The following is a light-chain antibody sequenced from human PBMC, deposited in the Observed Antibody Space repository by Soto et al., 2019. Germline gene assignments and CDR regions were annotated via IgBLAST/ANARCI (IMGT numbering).Light chain of an antibody. CDR2: GGS. J-gene: IGKJ4*01. V-gene: IGKV3-20*01. CDR1: QAIRSTS. Sequence: IVLTQSPGTLSLSPGEGATLSCMASQAIRSTSLVWYQKKPGQAPRLLRYGGSTRASGFPDRVRGSGSGTDFTLTISSLKPEDFETYYCIQDYNYPLTFGGGTKVDIK. CDR3: IQDYNYPLT.